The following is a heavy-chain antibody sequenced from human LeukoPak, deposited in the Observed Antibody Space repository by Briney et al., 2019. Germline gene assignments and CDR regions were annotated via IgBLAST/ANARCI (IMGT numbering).Heavy chain of an antibody. Sequence: PGGSLRLSCAASGFTVSSNYMSWVRQAPGKGLEWVSVIYSSGNTYSVDSVKGRFTISRDNSKNTLYLQMNSLRAEDTAVYYCARDDYDNSGHYNYWGQGTQVTVSS. J-gene: IGHJ4*02. CDR3: ARDDYDNSGHYNY. V-gene: IGHV3-53*01. CDR1: GFTVSSNY. CDR2: IYSSGNT. D-gene: IGHD3-22*01.